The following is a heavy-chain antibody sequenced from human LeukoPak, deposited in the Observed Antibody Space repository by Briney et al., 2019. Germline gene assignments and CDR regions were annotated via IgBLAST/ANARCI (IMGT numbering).Heavy chain of an antibody. Sequence: ASVKVSCKASGYTFTSYYMHWVRQAPGQGLEWMGIINPSGGSTSYAQKFQGRVTMTRDTSTSTVYMELSSLRSEDTAVYYCARDFIMVRGVMSGWLDPWGQGTLVTVSS. CDR2: INPSGGST. D-gene: IGHD3-10*01. CDR1: GYTFTSYY. CDR3: ARDFIMVRGVMSGWLDP. V-gene: IGHV1-46*01. J-gene: IGHJ5*02.